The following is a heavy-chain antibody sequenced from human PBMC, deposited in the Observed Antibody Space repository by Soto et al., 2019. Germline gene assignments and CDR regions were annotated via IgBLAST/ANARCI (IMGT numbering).Heavy chain of an antibody. CDR1: GGSFSGYY. J-gene: IGHJ4*02. CDR2: INHSGST. V-gene: IGHV4-34*01. Sequence: PSETLSLTCAVYGGSFSGYYWSWIRQPPGKGLEWIGEINHSGSTNYNPSLKSRVTISVDTSKNQFSLKLSSVTAADTAVYYCARAGYDSSGYYYVFDYWGQGTLVTAPQ. CDR3: ARAGYDSSGYYYVFDY. D-gene: IGHD3-22*01.